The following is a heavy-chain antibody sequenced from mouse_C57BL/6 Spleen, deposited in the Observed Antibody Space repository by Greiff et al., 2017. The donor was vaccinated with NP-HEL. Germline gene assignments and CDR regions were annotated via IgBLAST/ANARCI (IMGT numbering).Heavy chain of an antibody. CDR2: IWSGGST. Sequence: VQLQQSGPGLVQPSQSLSITCTVSGFSLTSYGVHWVRQSPGKGLEWLGVIWSGGSTDYNAAFISRLSISKDNSKSQVFFKMNSLQADDTAIYYCASSYGNYGGYFDVWGTGTTVTVSS. V-gene: IGHV2-2*01. D-gene: IGHD2-1*01. CDR3: ASSYGNYGGYFDV. J-gene: IGHJ1*03. CDR1: GFSLTSYG.